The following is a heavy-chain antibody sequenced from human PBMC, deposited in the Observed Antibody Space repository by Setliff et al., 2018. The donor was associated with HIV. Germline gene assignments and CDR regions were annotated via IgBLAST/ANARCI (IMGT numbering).Heavy chain of an antibody. V-gene: IGHV5-51*01. J-gene: IGHJ4*02. CDR2: IYPGDSDT. CDR1: GYSFTSYW. CDR3: TRDFMTGSAY. Sequence: PGESLKISCKGSGYSFTSYWIGWVRQMPGKGLEWMGIIYPGDSDTRYSPSFQGQVTISADKSISTAYLQWSSLRTDDTAVYYCTRDFMTGSAYWGQGTLVTVSS. D-gene: IGHD3-9*01.